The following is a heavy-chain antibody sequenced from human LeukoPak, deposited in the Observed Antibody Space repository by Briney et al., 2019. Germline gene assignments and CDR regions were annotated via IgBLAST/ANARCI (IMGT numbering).Heavy chain of an antibody. V-gene: IGHV1-69*05. J-gene: IGHJ4*02. CDR2: IIPIFGTA. CDR3: ARDLTSLSRVVYYFDY. D-gene: IGHD2-15*01. Sequence: ASVKVSCKASGGTFSSYAISWVRQAPGQGLEWMGRIIPIFGTANYAQKFQGRATITTDESTSTAYMELSSLRSEDTAVYYCARDLTSLSRVVYYFDYWGQGTLVTVSS. CDR1: GGTFSSYA.